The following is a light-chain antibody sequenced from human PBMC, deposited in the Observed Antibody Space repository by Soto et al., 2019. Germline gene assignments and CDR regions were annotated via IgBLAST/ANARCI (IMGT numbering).Light chain of an antibody. J-gene: IGKJ1*01. CDR3: QQDYNLPRWT. CDR2: GAS. CDR1: QSISSSK. Sequence: EVVMTQSPATLSVSPGESATLSCRASQSISSSKLAWYQQNPGQAPRLLIYGASSRATGIPDRFSGSGSGTDFTLTTSSLQPEDFAVYYCQQDYNLPRWTFGQGTKVDIK. V-gene: IGKV3D-7*01.